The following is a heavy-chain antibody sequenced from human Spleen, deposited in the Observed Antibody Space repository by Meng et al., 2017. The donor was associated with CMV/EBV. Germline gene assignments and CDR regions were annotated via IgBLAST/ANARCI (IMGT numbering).Heavy chain of an antibody. Sequence: GGSLRLSCAASGFTFSSCSMNWVRQAPGKGLEWVATINQDGSEKYYVNSVKGRFTISRDNAKNSLSLQMNSLRGEDTAVYYCAEAATLAGWGQGTLVTVSS. CDR3: AEAATLAG. CDR2: INQDGSEK. CDR1: GFTFSSCS. J-gene: IGHJ4*02. D-gene: IGHD2-15*01. V-gene: IGHV3-7*01.